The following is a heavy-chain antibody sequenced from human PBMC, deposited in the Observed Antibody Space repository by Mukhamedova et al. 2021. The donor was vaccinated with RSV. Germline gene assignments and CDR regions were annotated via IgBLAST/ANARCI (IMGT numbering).Heavy chain of an antibody. CDR3: ARDWVVVVSDSDASDV. Sequence: QSTWGGLEWVANIKQDGIDKYYVDSVRGRFTISRDNAKNSLFLEMNELRAEDTAVYYCARDWVVVVSDSDASDVWGQWTRVTVSS. V-gene: IGHV3-7*01. J-gene: IGHJ3*01. D-gene: IGHD2-15*01. CDR2: IKQDGIDK.